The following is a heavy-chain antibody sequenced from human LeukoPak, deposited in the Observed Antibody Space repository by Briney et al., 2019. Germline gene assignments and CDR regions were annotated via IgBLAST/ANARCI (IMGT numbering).Heavy chain of an antibody. CDR1: GGSISSYY. CDR2: IYTSGST. J-gene: IGHJ5*02. Sequence: PSETLSLTCTVSGGSISSYYWSWIRQPPGKGLEWIGYIYTSGSTNYNPSLKSRVTISVDTSKNQFSLKLSSVTPEDTAVYYCARAAHGSHWFDPWGQGTLVTVSS. CDR3: ARAAHGSHWFDP. V-gene: IGHV4-4*09. D-gene: IGHD2-15*01.